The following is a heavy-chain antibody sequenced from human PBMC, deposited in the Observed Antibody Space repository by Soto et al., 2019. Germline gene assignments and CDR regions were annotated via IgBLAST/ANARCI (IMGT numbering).Heavy chain of an antibody. CDR1: GFTFSSYS. V-gene: IGHV3-23*01. CDR2: ISGSSVNT. CDR3: AKRTIFGVVIIGWNFDY. J-gene: IGHJ4*02. D-gene: IGHD3-3*01. Sequence: PGGSLRLSCAPSGFTFSSYSMNWVRQAPGKGLEWVSAISGSSVNTYYADSVKGRFTISRDNSKNTLYLQMNSLRAEDSAVYYCAKRTIFGVVIIGWNFDYWGQGALVTVSS.